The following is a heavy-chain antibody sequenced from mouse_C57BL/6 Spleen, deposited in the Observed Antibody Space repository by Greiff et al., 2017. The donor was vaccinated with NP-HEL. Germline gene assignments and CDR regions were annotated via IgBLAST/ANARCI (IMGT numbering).Heavy chain of an antibody. CDR2: IAPEDGDT. CDR1: GFTIKDYY. Sequence: EVKLMESGAELVRPGASVKLSCTASGFTIKDYYMHWVKQRPEQGLEWIGRIAPEDGDTEYAPKFPVKATMTADTSSNTAYLQLSSLTSEDTSVYYCTTERVTTVVRFDYWGQGTTLTVSS. V-gene: IGHV14-1*01. CDR3: TTERVTTVVRFDY. J-gene: IGHJ2*01. D-gene: IGHD1-1*01.